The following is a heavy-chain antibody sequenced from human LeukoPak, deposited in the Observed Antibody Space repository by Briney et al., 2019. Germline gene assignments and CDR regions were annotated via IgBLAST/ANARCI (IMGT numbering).Heavy chain of an antibody. CDR2: ISGSGGST. CDR1: GFTFTFYA. J-gene: IGHJ5*02. V-gene: IGHV3-23*01. CDR3: AKDPKHNDFWIGYSNWFDP. D-gene: IGHD3-3*01. Sequence: GGSLRLSCAASGFTFTFYAMSWVRQAPGKGLEWVSAISGSGGSTYYTDSVKGRFTISRDNSKNTLYLQMNSLRAEDTAIYYCAKDPKHNDFWIGYSNWFDPWGQGTLVTVSS.